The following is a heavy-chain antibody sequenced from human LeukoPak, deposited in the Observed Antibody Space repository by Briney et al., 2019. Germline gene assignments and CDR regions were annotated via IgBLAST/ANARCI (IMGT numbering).Heavy chain of an antibody. Sequence: SQTLSLTCAVSGGSISSGDYYWGWIRHPPGKGLEWIGYIYYSGSTYFNPSLKSRITMSVDTSKNQFSLKLSSVTAADTAVYYCARSDGFAWGQGTMVTVSS. D-gene: IGHD5-24*01. V-gene: IGHV4-30-4*01. CDR3: ARSDGFA. CDR2: IYYSGST. J-gene: IGHJ3*01. CDR1: GGSISSGDYY.